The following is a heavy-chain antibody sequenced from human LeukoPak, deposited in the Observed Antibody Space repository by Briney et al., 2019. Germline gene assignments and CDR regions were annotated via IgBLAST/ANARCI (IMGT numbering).Heavy chain of an antibody. Sequence: PGGSLRLSCAASGFTFSDYYMSWIRQAPGKGLELLSYISSSTYYADSVKGRFTISRDNSKNTLYLQMNSLRAEDTAVYYCAKHLWRDLMWIGEGYYFGYWGQGTLVTVSS. D-gene: IGHD3-10*01. J-gene: IGHJ4*02. CDR1: GFTFSDYY. V-gene: IGHV3-11*03. CDR3: AKHLWRDLMWIGEGYYFGY. CDR2: ISSST.